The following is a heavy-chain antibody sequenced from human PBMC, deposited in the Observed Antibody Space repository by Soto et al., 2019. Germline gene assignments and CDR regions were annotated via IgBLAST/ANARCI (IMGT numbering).Heavy chain of an antibody. Sequence: GASVKVSCKASGYTFTSYDINWVRQATGQGLEWMGWMNPNSGNTGYAQKFQGRVTMTRNTSISTAYMELSSLKASDTAVYFCARRRQYCTSKICLAHYYYTLDVWGQGTTVTVSS. V-gene: IGHV1-8*01. D-gene: IGHD2-2*01. CDR2: MNPNSGNT. CDR3: ARRRQYCTSKICLAHYYYTLDV. CDR1: GYTFTSYD. J-gene: IGHJ6*02.